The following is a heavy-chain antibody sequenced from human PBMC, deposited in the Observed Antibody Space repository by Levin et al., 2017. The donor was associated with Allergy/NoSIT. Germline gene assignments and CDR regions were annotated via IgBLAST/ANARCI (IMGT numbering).Heavy chain of an antibody. Sequence: GESLKISCAASGFTFSSYWMSWVRQAPGKGLEWVANIKQDGSEKYYVDSVKGRFTISRDNAKNSLYLQMNSLRAEDTAVYYCARDSIVATALDYWGQGTLVTVSS. D-gene: IGHD5-12*01. CDR1: GFTFSSYW. J-gene: IGHJ4*02. CDR2: IKQDGSEK. CDR3: ARDSIVATALDY. V-gene: IGHV3-7*01.